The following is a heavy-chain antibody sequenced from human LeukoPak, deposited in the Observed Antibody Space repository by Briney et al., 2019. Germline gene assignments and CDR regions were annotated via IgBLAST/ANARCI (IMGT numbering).Heavy chain of an antibody. CDR1: GYPLTELS. CDR2: FDPEDGET. CDR3: ATAFHSGWTHQDAFDI. D-gene: IGHD6-19*01. J-gene: IGHJ3*02. Sequence: ASVKVSCKVSGYPLTELSMHWVRQAPGKGLEWMGGFDPEDGETIYAQKFQGRVTMTEDTSTDTAYMELSSLRSEDTAVYYCATAFHSGWTHQDAFDIWGQGTMVTVSS. V-gene: IGHV1-24*01.